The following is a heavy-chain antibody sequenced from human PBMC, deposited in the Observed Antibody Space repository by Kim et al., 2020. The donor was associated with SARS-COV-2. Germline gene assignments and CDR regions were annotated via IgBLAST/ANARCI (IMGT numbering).Heavy chain of an antibody. J-gene: IGHJ3*02. V-gene: IGHV3-15*01. D-gene: IGHD3-22*01. Sequence: AAPVEGRFTISRDDSKNTLYLQMNSLKTEDTAVYYCTLSSGYFAADAFDIWGQGTMVTVSS. CDR3: TLSSGYFAADAFDI.